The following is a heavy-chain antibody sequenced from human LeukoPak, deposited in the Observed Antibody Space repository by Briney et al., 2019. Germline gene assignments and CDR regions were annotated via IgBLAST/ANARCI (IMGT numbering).Heavy chain of an antibody. CDR1: GGSFSGYY. V-gene: IGHV4-59*10. Sequence: SETLSLTCAVDGGSFSGYYWSWIRQPAGNGLELIGRISSSGSTNYNPSLKSRVTISVDTSKNQFYLKLSSVTAADTVVYFCARGPYSYDSSGAFDIWGQGTMVTVSS. D-gene: IGHD3-22*01. CDR3: ARGPYSYDSSGAFDI. CDR2: ISSSGST. J-gene: IGHJ3*02.